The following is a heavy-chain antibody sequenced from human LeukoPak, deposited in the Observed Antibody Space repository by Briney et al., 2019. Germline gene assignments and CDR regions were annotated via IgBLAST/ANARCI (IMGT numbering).Heavy chain of an antibody. Sequence: GSLRLSCAASGCTFSSYSMNWVRQAPGKGLEWVSSISSSSSYIYYADSVKGRFTISRDNAKNSLYLQMNSLRAEDTAVYYCARDSHVLRYFDWLLRVYYFDYWGQGTLVTVSS. CDR3: ARDSHVLRYFDWLLRVYYFDY. D-gene: IGHD3-9*01. V-gene: IGHV3-21*01. CDR1: GCTFSSYS. J-gene: IGHJ4*02. CDR2: ISSSSSYI.